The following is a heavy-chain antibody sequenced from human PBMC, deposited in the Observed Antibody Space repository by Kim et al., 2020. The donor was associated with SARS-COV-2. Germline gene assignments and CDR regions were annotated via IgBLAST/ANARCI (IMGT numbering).Heavy chain of an antibody. CDR2: T. J-gene: IGHJ4*02. D-gene: IGHD3-22*01. Sequence: TYYADTVKGRFTISRDNSKITLYLQMNSRRAEDTAVYYCAKDPDDIPVSHWGQGTLVTVSS. CDR3: AKDPDDIPVSH. V-gene: IGHV3-23*01.